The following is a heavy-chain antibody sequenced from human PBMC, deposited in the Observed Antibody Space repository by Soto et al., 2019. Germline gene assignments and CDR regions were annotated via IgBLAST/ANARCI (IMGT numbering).Heavy chain of an antibody. Sequence: QVQLVQSGAEVKKPGASVKVSCKASGYTFTSYYMHWVRQAPGQGLEWMGIINPSGGSTSYAQKFQGRVTMTRDTSTSTVYMELSSLRSEDTAVYYCARASVAGTFGHSYFDYWGQGTLVTVSS. J-gene: IGHJ4*02. CDR3: ARASVAGTFGHSYFDY. CDR1: GYTFTSYY. CDR2: INPSGGST. D-gene: IGHD6-19*01. V-gene: IGHV1-46*01.